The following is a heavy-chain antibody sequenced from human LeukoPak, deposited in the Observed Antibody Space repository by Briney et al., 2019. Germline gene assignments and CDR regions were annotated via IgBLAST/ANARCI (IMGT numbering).Heavy chain of an antibody. CDR3: ARGRQDVNMILVVMTGVSYYLDV. V-gene: IGHV4-34*01. CDR1: GGSFSDYY. J-gene: IGHJ6*03. D-gene: IGHD3-22*01. CDR2: MSPSGSS. Sequence: SETLSLTCAVYGGSFSDYYWTWIRQTPGKGLEWIGEMSPSGSSNYNPSLKSRVTISVDTSKNQFSLKLRSVTAADTAVYYCARGRQDVNMILVVMTGVSYYLDVWSKGTTVTVS.